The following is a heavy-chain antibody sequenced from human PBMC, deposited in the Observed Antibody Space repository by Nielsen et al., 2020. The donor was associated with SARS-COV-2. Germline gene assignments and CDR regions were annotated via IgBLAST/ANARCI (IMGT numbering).Heavy chain of an antibody. J-gene: IGHJ3*02. CDR1: GFTFSSYE. Sequence: GESLKISCAASGFTFSSYEMNWVRQAPGKGLEWVGFMRGQVFGGASEFAASVKGRFSMSRDDSKSIMYLQMNSLKTEDTAVYFCSRVSAGAFDIWGQGTMVTVSS. CDR3: SRVSAGAFDI. CDR2: MRGQVFGGAS. V-gene: IGHV3-49*04.